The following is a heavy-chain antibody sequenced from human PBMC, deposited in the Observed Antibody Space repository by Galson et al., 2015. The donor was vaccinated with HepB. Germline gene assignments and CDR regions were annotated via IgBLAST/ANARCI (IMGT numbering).Heavy chain of an antibody. J-gene: IGHJ4*02. CDR2: ISGSGSST. D-gene: IGHD3-16*01. Sequence: SLRLSCAASGFTFSTYAMSWVRQAPGKGLDWVSAISGSGSSTYYADSVKGRFTISRDDSKNTLYLQMNSLRAEDTAIYYCAKRQYYDYVWGSPVDYWGQGTLVTVSS. CDR1: GFTFSTYA. CDR3: AKRQYYDYVWGSPVDY. V-gene: IGHV3-23*01.